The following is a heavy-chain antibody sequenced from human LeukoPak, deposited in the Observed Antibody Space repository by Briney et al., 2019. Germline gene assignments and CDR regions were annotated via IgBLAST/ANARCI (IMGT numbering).Heavy chain of an antibody. CDR3: ARGPRAAADDY. CDR1: GYTLTELS. CDR2: FDPEDGET. V-gene: IGHV1-24*01. Sequence: ASVKVSCKVSGYTLTELSMHWVRQAPGKGLEWMGGFDPEDGETIYAQKFQGRVTITRDTSASTAYMESSSLRSEDTAVYYCARGPRAAADDYWGQGTLVTVSS. J-gene: IGHJ4*02. D-gene: IGHD6-13*01.